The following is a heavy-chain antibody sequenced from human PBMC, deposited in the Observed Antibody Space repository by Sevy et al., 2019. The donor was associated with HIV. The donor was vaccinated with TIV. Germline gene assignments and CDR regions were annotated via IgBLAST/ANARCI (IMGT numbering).Heavy chain of an antibody. CDR2: FDPEDGER. D-gene: IGHD3-22*01. V-gene: IGHV1-24*01. CDR3: ATSKEYYDSSGYPFDS. J-gene: IGHJ4*02. Sequence: DTVKVSCKVPGYTLTEFSMHWVRQAPRKGLERTGTFDPEDGERIYSQKFQVRFTMTEDTSTHTAYMELNRLGSEDTAVYYCATSKEYYDSSGYPFDSWGQGTLVTVSS. CDR1: GYTLTEFS.